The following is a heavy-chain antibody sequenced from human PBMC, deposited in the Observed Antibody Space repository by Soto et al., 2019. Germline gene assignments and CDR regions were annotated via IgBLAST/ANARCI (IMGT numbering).Heavy chain of an antibody. J-gene: IGHJ4*02. CDR1: GGALTSYP. CDR2: IDPIVATS. D-gene: IGHD1-20*01. CDR3: STYPRQYKWTAI. Sequence: QVRLEQSGAEVKKPGSSVRVSCQASGGALTSYPIHWVRQAPGQGLEWMGVIDPIVATSNLEQKFKTRRTLTADTSTKTVYMDLTCLRSDDTAIYFFSTYPRQYKWTAIWGRGAHLTVSS. V-gene: IGHV1-69*06.